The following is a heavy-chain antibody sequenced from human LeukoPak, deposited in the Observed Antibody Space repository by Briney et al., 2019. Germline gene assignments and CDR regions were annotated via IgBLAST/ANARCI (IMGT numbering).Heavy chain of an antibody. CDR3: ANENLRNCSGGSCYYCDS. J-gene: IGHJ5*01. CDR2: ISYDGSNK. Sequence: GGSLRLSCAASGFTFSSYAMHGVRQAPGKGLEGVAVISYDGSNKYYADSVKGRFTISRDNSKNTLYLQMNSLRAEDTALYYRANENLRNCSGGSCYYCDSWGQRTPAT. CDR1: GFTFSSYA. V-gene: IGHV3-30*18. D-gene: IGHD2-15*01.